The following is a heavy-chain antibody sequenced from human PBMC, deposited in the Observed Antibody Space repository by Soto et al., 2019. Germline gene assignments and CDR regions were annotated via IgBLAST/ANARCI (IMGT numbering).Heavy chain of an antibody. Sequence: EVQLVESGGGLVQPGGSLSLSCAASGFTVSSNYMSWVRQAPGKGLEWVSVIYSGGSTYYADSVKGRFTISRDNSKNTLYLQMNSLRAEDTAVYYWASSVWYLAFDIWGQGTMVTVSS. D-gene: IGHD6-19*01. CDR2: IYSGGST. V-gene: IGHV3-66*01. CDR1: GFTVSSNY. CDR3: ASSVWYLAFDI. J-gene: IGHJ3*02.